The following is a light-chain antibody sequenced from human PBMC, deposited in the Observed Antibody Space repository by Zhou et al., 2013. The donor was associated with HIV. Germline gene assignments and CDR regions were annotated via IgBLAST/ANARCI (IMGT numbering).Light chain of an antibody. V-gene: IGKV1-5*03. CDR3: QHYNTDRT. CDR1: ASISRW. CDR2: KAS. Sequence: DIQMTQSPSTLSASVGDRVTITCRASASISRWLAWYQQKPGKAPKLLIYKASTLESGVPSRFSGSGSGTEFILTISSLQPDDFATYYCQHYNTDRTFGQGTRLEIK. J-gene: IGKJ1*01.